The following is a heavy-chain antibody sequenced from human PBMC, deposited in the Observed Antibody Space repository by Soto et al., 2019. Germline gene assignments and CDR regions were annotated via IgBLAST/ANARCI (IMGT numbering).Heavy chain of an antibody. CDR3: ARDYRIDYYYGMDV. V-gene: IGHV3-33*01. CDR1: GFTFSSYG. D-gene: IGHD2-15*01. CDR2: IWYDGSNK. Sequence: QVQLVASGGGVVQPGRSLRLSCAASGFTFSSYGMHWVRQAPGKGLEWVAVIWYDGSNKYYADSVKGRFTISRDNSKNTLYLQMNSLRAEDTAVYYCARDYRIDYYYGMDVWGQGTTVTVSS. J-gene: IGHJ6*02.